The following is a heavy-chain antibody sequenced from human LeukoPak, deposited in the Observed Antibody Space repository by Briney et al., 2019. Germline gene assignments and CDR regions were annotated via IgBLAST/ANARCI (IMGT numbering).Heavy chain of an antibody. J-gene: IGHJ3*02. D-gene: IGHD3-22*01. Sequence: GASVKVSCKASGYTFTGYYMHWVRQAPGQGLEWMGIINPSGGSTSYAQKFQGRVTMTRDMSTSTVYMELSSLRSEDTAVYYCARETTMIVVVRGAFDIWGQGTMVTVSS. CDR2: INPSGGST. CDR3: ARETTMIVVVRGAFDI. CDR1: GYTFTGYY. V-gene: IGHV1-46*01.